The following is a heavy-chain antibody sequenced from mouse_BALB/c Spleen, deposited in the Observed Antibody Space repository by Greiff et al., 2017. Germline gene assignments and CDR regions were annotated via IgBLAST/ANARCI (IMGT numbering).Heavy chain of an antibody. D-gene: IGHD1-1*01. CDR2: ISSGSSTI. CDR3: ARPLYYGSSYGDYYAMDY. J-gene: IGHJ4*01. CDR1: GFTFSSFG. Sequence: EVKLMESGGGLVQPGGSRKLSCAASGFTFSSFGMHWVRQAPEKGLEWVAYISSGSSTIYYADTVKGRFTISRDNPKNTLFLQMTSLRSEDTAMYYCARPLYYGSSYGDYYAMDYWGQGTSVTVSS. V-gene: IGHV5-17*02.